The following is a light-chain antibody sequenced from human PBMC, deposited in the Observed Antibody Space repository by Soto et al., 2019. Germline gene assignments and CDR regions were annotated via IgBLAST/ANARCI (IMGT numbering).Light chain of an antibody. CDR3: QQYDNPPFT. CDR2: GAS. CDR1: QSVSSN. Sequence: EVVLTQSPGTLSLSPGERATLSCRASQSVSSNLAWYQQKPGQAPRLLIYGASSRATAIPDRFSGSGSGTDFSLTISRVEPEDFAVYYCQQYDNPPFTFGQGTRLEIK. J-gene: IGKJ5*01. V-gene: IGKV3-20*01.